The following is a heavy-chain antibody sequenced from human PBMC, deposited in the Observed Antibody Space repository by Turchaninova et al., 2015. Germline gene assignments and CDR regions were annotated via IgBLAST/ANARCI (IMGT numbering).Heavy chain of an antibody. J-gene: IGHJ4*02. CDR2: ISCGSGKT. CDR3: VRDKGTYILPF. V-gene: IGHV1-3*01. D-gene: IGHD1/OR15-1a*01. CDR1: GYSFTTYA. Sequence: QVQIVRSGAGVKKPGASVRVSCKGSGYSFTTYAIHWVRQAPGQRLEWNGWISCGSGKTKYSQMFQGRLTMSRDTTANTAYMELSSLRSEDTAVYYCVRDKGTYILPFWGQGTLVTVSS.